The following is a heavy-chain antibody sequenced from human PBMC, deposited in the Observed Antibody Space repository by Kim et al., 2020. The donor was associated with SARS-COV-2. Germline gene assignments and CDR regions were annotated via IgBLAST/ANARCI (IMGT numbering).Heavy chain of an antibody. CDR2: ISGSGGST. Sequence: GGSLRLSCAASGFTFSSYAMSWVRQAPGKGLEWVSAISGSGGSTYYADSVKGRFTISRDNSKNTLYLQMNSLRAEDTAVYYCANDVGRWFGELLPYFDYWGQGALVTVSS. J-gene: IGHJ4*02. D-gene: IGHD3-10*01. V-gene: IGHV3-23*01. CDR1: GFTFSSYA. CDR3: ANDVGRWFGELLPYFDY.